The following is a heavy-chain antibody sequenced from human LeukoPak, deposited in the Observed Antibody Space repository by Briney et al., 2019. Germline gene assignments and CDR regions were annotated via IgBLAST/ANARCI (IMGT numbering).Heavy chain of an antibody. CDR2: IWYDGTKK. J-gene: IGHJ4*02. D-gene: IGHD2-2*01. CDR3: ARDLCSTTSCLDY. CDR1: GFTFSNYW. V-gene: IGHV3-33*08. Sequence: GGSLRLSCEGSGFTFSNYWMSWVRQAPGKGLEWVAVIWYDGTKKYYADSVKGRFTISRDDSKNTLYLQMDSLRPEDTAVYYCARDLCSTTSCLDYWGQGTLVTVSS.